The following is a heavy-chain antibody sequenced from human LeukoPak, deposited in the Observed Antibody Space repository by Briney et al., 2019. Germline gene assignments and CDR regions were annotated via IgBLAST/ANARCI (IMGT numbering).Heavy chain of an antibody. Sequence: GGSLRLSCAASGFTFSSYAMSWVRQAPGKGLEWVAFISNDGNVKYYADSVKGRFTISRDNSKNTFYLQMNSLRDEDTAIYYCARELAVTRADAFDIWGQGTMVTVSS. CDR2: ISNDGNVK. CDR3: ARELAVTRADAFDI. CDR1: GFTFSSYA. J-gene: IGHJ3*02. V-gene: IGHV3-30-3*01. D-gene: IGHD6-19*01.